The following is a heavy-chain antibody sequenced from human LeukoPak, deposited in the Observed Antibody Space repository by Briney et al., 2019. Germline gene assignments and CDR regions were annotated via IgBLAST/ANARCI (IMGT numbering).Heavy chain of an antibody. D-gene: IGHD6-6*01. J-gene: IGHJ3*02. Sequence: GGSLRLSCAASGFTFDDYAMHWVRQAPGKGLEWVSGISWNSGSIGYADSVKGRFTISRDNAKNSLFLQMNGLRAEDTAVYYCAREYSSSSGRAFDIWGQGTMVTVSS. CDR1: GFTFDDYA. CDR2: ISWNSGSI. V-gene: IGHV3-9*01. CDR3: AREYSSSSGRAFDI.